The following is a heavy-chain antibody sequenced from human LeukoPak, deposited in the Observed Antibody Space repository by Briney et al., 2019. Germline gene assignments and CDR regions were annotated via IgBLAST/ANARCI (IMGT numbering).Heavy chain of an antibody. CDR2: IYYSGST. CDR3: ARDRSSSSAYYYYYYYMDV. V-gene: IGHV4-39*07. J-gene: IGHJ6*03. Sequence: PSETLSLTCTVSGGSSSSSRYYWGWIRQPPGKGLEWIGSIYYSGSTNYNPSLKSRVTISVDKSKNQFSLKLGSVTAADTAVYYCARDRSSSSAYYYYYYYMDVWGKGTTVTVSS. CDR1: GGSSSSSRYY. D-gene: IGHD6-6*01.